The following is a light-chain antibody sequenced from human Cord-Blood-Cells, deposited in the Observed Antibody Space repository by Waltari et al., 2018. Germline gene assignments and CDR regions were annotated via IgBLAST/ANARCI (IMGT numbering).Light chain of an antibody. CDR1: LRVSSSY. CDR3: QQYGSSPRVT. CDR2: GAS. V-gene: IGKV3-20*01. Sequence: EIVLTQSPGTLSLSPGERATLSCRASLRVSSSYLSWYQQKPGQAPRLLIYGASSRATGIPDRFSGSGSGTDFTLNISRLEPEDFAVYYCQQYGSSPRVTFGPGTKVDIK. J-gene: IGKJ3*01.